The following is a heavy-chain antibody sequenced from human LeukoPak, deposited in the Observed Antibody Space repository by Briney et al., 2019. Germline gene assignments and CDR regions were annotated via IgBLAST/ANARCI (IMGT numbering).Heavy chain of an antibody. V-gene: IGHV5-51*04. Sequence: GESLKISCKGSGYSFTTYWIGWVRQMPGKGLEWMGIIYPGDSDTRYSPSFQGQVTISADKPISTAYLQWSSLQASDTAMYYCARGRNVVVTAILDYWGQGTLVTVSS. J-gene: IGHJ4*02. CDR2: IYPGDSDT. CDR3: ARGRNVVVTAILDY. D-gene: IGHD2-21*02. CDR1: GYSFTTYW.